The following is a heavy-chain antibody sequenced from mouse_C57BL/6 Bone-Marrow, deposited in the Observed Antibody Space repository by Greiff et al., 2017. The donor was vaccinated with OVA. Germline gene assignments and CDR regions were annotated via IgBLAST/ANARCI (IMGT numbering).Heavy chain of an antibody. J-gene: IGHJ1*03. Sequence: EVQVVESGGGLVQPGESLKLSCESNEYEFPSHDMSWVRKTPEKRLELVAAINSDGGSTYYPDTMERRFIISRDNTKKTLYLQMNSLRSEDTALYYCARAITTVVATRYFDVWGTGTTVTVSS. CDR3: ARAITTVVATRYFDV. V-gene: IGHV5-2*01. CDR2: INSDGGST. D-gene: IGHD1-1*01. CDR1: EYEFPSHD.